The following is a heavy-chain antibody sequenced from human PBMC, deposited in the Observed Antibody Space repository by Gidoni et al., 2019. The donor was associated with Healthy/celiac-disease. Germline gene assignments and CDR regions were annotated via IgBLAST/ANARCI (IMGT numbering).Heavy chain of an antibody. V-gene: IGHV4-34*01. CDR2: INHSGST. CDR3: AREAIVTSVDY. CDR1: GGSFSGYY. Sequence: QVQLQQCGAVLFNPSETLSLTCAFHGGSFSGYYCSWIRQPPGKGLEWIGEINHSGSTNYTPSVKSRFTISVDTSKNKFSQKLSYVTAADTAVYYCAREAIVTSVDYWGQGTLVTVSS. J-gene: IGHJ4*02. D-gene: IGHD5-18*01.